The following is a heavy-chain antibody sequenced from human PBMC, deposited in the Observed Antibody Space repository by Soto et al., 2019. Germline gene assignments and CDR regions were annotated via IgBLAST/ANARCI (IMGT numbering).Heavy chain of an antibody. CDR3: ARDQGAFYDSSDWSFHY. D-gene: IGHD3-22*01. Sequence: SETLSLTSTVSGGSISSGDHYWSWIRQPPGKGLEWIGYIHYSGRTYHNPSLKSRVTISVDTSKNQFSLKLGSVTAADTAVYYCARDQGAFYDSSDWSFHYWGQGILVTVSS. J-gene: IGHJ4*02. CDR1: GGSISSGDHY. CDR2: IHYSGRT. V-gene: IGHV4-30-4*01.